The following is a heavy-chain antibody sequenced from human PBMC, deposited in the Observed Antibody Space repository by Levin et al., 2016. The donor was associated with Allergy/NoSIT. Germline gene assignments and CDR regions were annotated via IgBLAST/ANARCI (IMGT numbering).Heavy chain of an antibody. J-gene: IGHJ5*02. CDR1: GDTMISYY. CDR3: ARGPWSSGYNNYFNP. Sequence: ETLSLTCTVSGDTMISYYWSWVRQAPGRGLEWVSSISSSSSYMYYIDSVKGRFTISRDNAKNSLYLQMNSLRADDTAVYYCARGPWSSGYNNYFNPWGQGTLVTVSS. D-gene: IGHD3-22*01. V-gene: IGHV3-21*01. CDR2: ISSSSSYM.